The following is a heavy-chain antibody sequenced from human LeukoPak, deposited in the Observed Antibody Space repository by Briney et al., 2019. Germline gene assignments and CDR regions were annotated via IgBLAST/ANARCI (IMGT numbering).Heavy chain of an antibody. V-gene: IGHV3-NL1*01. CDR1: GFTFSSYG. D-gene: IGHD4-11*01. J-gene: IGHJ4*02. CDR3: ARLPIY. CDR2: IYSDGST. Sequence: PGGSLRLSCAASGFTFSSYGMHWVRQAPGKGLEWVAVIYSDGSTYYADSVKGRFTISRDNSKNTLYLQMNSLRPQDTAVYYCARLPIYWGQGTLVTVSS.